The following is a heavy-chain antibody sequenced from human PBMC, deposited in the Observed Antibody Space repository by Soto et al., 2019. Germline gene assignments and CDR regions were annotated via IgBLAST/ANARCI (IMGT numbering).Heavy chain of an antibody. CDR1: GFTFSNYG. CDR3: ASDLVGASDSYGLDV. V-gene: IGHV3-33*01. CDR2: IWHDVNNK. D-gene: IGHD1-26*01. Sequence: QTGGSLRLSCAASGFTFSNYGMHWVRQAPGKGLEWVAIIWHDVNNKYYADSVRGRFIISRDNSKNRLYLQMNSLRAEDTAVYYCASDLVGASDSYGLDVWGQGTRVTVSS. J-gene: IGHJ6*02.